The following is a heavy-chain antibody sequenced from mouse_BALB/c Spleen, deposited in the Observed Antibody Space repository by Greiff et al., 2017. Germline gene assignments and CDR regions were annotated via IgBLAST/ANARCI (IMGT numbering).Heavy chain of an antibody. D-gene: IGHD2-1*01. Sequence: DVKLQESGPGLVKPSQSLSLTCTVTGYSITSDYAWNWIRQFPGNKLEWMGYISYSGSTSYNPSLKSRISITRDTSKNQFFLQLNSVTTEDTATYYCARTYGNSGGDYWGQGTTLTVSS. V-gene: IGHV3-2*02. CDR3: ARTYGNSGGDY. CDR1: GYSITSDYA. CDR2: ISYSGST. J-gene: IGHJ2*01.